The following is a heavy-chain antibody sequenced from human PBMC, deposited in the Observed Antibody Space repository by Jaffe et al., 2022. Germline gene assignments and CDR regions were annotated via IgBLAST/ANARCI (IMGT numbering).Heavy chain of an antibody. CDR2: INHSGST. D-gene: IGHD3-10*01. CDR3: ARQSFLYYYGSGSYGLIDY. Sequence: QVQLQQWGAGLLKPSETLSLTCAVYGGSFSGYYWSWIRQPPGKGLEWIGEINHSGSTNYNPSLKSRVTISVDTSKNQFSLKLSSVTAADTAVYYCARQSFLYYYGSGSYGLIDYWGQGTLVTVSS. V-gene: IGHV4-34*01. J-gene: IGHJ4*02. CDR1: GGSFSGYY.